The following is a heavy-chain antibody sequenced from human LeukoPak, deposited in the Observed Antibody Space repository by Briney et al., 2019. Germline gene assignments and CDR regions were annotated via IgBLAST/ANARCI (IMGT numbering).Heavy chain of an antibody. J-gene: IGHJ3*02. CDR2: TYYTGST. D-gene: IGHD3-22*01. Sequence: SQTLSLTCSISGGSLSSKTYNWGWIRQPPGKGLEWIGSTYYTGSTNYTPSIKSRVTISVDTSKNQLSLKLTSVTAADMAVYYCARDRSSGYYSDAFDIWGQGTMVTVSS. CDR1: GGSLSSKTYN. CDR3: ARDRSSGYYSDAFDI. V-gene: IGHV4-39*07.